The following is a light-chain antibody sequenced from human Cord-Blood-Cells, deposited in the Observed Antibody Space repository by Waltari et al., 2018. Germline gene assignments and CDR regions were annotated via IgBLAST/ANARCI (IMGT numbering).Light chain of an antibody. Sequence: QSVLTQPPSASGTPGQRVTISCSGSSSNIGSNTVNWYQQLPGTAPKLLIYSTNQRPTGLPDRFSGSKSGTSASLAISGLQSEDEADYYCAAWDDSLNGPVFGGGTKLTVL. V-gene: IGLV1-44*01. CDR2: STN. CDR1: SSNIGSNT. CDR3: AAWDDSLNGPV. J-gene: IGLJ3*02.